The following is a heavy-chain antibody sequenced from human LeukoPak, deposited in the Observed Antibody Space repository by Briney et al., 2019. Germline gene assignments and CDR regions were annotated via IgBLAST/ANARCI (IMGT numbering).Heavy chain of an antibody. CDR1: GGSISSSNW. CDR3: ARGFSYSSGYIGY. J-gene: IGHJ4*02. Sequence: SETLSLTCAVSGGSISSSNWWSWVRQPPGKGLEWIGEIYHSGSTNYNPSLKSRVTISVDESKNQFSLKLSSVTAADTAVYYCARGFSYSSGYIGYWGREPWSPSPQ. V-gene: IGHV4-4*02. D-gene: IGHD6-19*01. CDR2: IYHSGST.